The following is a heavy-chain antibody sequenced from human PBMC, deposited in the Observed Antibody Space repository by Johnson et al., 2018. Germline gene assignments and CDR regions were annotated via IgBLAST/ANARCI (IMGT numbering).Heavy chain of an antibody. CDR3: ARDGNYGDFGRNYYFGMDV. CDR1: GYTFTDYD. Sequence: QVQLVQSGAEVKKPGASVKVSCKASGYTFTDYDIHWVRQATGQGLEWMGWMSPISGTTGYAQNFQGRATIIADDSTETVDLELSSLRSEDTAMYYCARDGNYGDFGRNYYFGMDVWGQGTTVMVSS. V-gene: IGHV1-8*01. CDR2: MSPISGTT. D-gene: IGHD4-17*01. J-gene: IGHJ6*02.